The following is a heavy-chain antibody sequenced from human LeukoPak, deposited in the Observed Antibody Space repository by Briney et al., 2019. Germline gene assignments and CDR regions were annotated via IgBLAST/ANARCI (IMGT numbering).Heavy chain of an antibody. V-gene: IGHV1-69*05. J-gene: IGHJ4*02. CDR1: GGTFSSYA. Sequence: ASVKVSCKASGGTFSSYAISWVRQAPGQGLEWMRGIIPIFGTANYAQKFQGRVTITTDESTSTAYMELSSLRSEDTAVYYCARGAAMDHFDYWGQGTLVTVSS. CDR3: ARGAAMDHFDY. CDR2: IIPIFGTA. D-gene: IGHD5-18*01.